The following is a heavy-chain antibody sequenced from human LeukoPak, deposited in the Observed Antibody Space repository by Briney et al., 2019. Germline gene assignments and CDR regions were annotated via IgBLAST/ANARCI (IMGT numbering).Heavy chain of an antibody. CDR2: IIPIFGTA. CDR3: ARGVLWFGELNDAFDI. CDR1: GGTFSSYA. D-gene: IGHD3-10*01. Sequence: ASVKVSCKASGGTFSSYAISWVRQAPGQGLEWMGGIIPIFGTANYAQKFQGRVTITADKSTSTAYMELSSLRSDDTAVYYCARGVLWFGELNDAFDIWGQGTMVTVSS. J-gene: IGHJ3*02. V-gene: IGHV1-69*06.